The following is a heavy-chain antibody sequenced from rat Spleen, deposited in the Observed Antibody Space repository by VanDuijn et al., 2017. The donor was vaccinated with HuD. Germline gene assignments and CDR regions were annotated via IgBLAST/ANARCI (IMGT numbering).Heavy chain of an antibody. CDR3: TRETVGVTPLIDY. V-gene: IGHV2-4*01. Sequence: QVHLKESGPDLVQPSQTLSLTCSVSGFSLTSYGVSWVRQPPGKGLEWIAVIWSNGGTDYNSAIKSRLSISRDTSKSQVFLKMNSLQTDDTGTYYCTRETVGVTPLIDYWGQGVMVTVSS. CDR1: GFSLTSYG. CDR2: IWSNGGT. D-gene: IGHD1-9*01. J-gene: IGHJ2*01.